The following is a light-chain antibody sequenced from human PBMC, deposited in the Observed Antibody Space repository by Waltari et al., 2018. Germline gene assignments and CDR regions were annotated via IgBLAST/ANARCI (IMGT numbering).Light chain of an antibody. Sequence: EIVLTQSPATLSLSPGERATLSCRASQSVSRYLAWYQQKPGQAPRLLIYDASNRATGIPARFSGSGSGTDFTLTISGIEPEDFAVYYCQQRRNWPPITFGQGTRLEIK. CDR3: QQRRNWPPIT. CDR1: QSVSRY. CDR2: DAS. V-gene: IGKV3-11*01. J-gene: IGKJ5*01.